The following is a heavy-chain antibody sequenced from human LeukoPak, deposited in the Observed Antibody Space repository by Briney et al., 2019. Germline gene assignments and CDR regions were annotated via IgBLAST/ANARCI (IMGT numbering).Heavy chain of an antibody. D-gene: IGHD3-9*01. CDR2: ISSSGSTI. V-gene: IGHV3-48*04. CDR3: ARDYYDILTGYQTTAGFDY. CDR1: GFTFSSYA. J-gene: IGHJ4*02. Sequence: GGSLRLSCAASGFTFSSYAMSWVRQAPGKGLEWVSYISSSGSTIYYADSVKGRFTISRDNAKNSLYLQMNSLRAEDTAVYYCARDYYDILTGYQTTAGFDYWGQGTLVTVSS.